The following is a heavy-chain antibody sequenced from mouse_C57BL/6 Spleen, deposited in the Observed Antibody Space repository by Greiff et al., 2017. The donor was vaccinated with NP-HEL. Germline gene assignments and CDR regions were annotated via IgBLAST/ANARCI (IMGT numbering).Heavy chain of an antibody. CDR3: ARYYGSSYYFDY. V-gene: IGHV1-55*01. CDR1: GYTFTSYW. J-gene: IGHJ2*01. CDR2: IYPGSGST. Sequence: QVQLQQPGAELVKPGASVKMSCKASGYTFTSYWITWVKQRPGQGLEWIGDIYPGSGSTNYNEKFKSKATLTVDTSSSTAYMQLSSLRSEDSAVYYCARYYGSSYYFDYWGQGTTLTVSS. D-gene: IGHD1-1*01.